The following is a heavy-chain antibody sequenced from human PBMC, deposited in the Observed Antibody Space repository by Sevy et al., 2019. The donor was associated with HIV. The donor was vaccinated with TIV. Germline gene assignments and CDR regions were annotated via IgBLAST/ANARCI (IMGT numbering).Heavy chain of an antibody. CDR2: FDPEDGVT. CDR1: GYTLSQLS. D-gene: IGHD3-22*01. CDR3: ASAREYYEDNSGYLDY. Sequence: ASVKVSCKVSGYTLSQLSMHWVRQAPGKGLEWMGRFDPEDGVTIFAQKFQGRVTMTEDTFTDTAYMELSSLRSEDTAVYYCASAREYYEDNSGYLDYWGQGTLVTVSS. J-gene: IGHJ4*02. V-gene: IGHV1-24*01.